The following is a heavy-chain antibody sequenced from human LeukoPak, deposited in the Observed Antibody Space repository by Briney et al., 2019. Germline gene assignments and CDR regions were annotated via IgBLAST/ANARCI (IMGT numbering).Heavy chain of an antibody. Sequence: GGSLRLSCAASGFTFTSYAMHWIRQAPGKGLEYVSAISSNGGSTYYATSVKGRFTISRDNSKNTLYLQMGSLRAEDMAVYYCARAYSYGYIRYFDYWGQGTLVTVSS. D-gene: IGHD5-18*01. V-gene: IGHV3-64*01. J-gene: IGHJ4*02. CDR1: GFTFTSYA. CDR3: ARAYSYGYIRYFDY. CDR2: ISSNGGST.